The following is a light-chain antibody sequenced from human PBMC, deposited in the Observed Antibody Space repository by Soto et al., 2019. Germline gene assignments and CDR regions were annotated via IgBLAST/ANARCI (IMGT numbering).Light chain of an antibody. CDR3: QQRIKWPRT. CDR2: DAF. Sequence: EIVLTHSPATLSLSPGQRATLPCRASQNINTDLAWYHQKPDQPPRLLIYDAFNRAPGIPARFSGSGSGTGFTLTISTLEPEDFAIYFCQQRIKWPRTFGQGTRVEIK. J-gene: IGKJ1*01. V-gene: IGKV3-11*01. CDR1: QNINTD.